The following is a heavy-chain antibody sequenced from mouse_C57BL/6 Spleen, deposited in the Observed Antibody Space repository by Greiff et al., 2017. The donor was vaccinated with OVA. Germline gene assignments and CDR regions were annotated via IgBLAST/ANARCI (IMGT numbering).Heavy chain of an antibody. J-gene: IGHJ4*01. CDR3: ARRDGYD. V-gene: IGHV5-9*01. CDR2: ISGGGGNT. Sequence: SGFTFSSYTMSWVRQTPEKRLEWVATISGGGGNTYYPDSVKGLFTISRDNAKNTLYLQMSSLRSEDTALYYCARRDGYDWGQGTSVTVSS. CDR1: GFTFSSYT. D-gene: IGHD2-3*01.